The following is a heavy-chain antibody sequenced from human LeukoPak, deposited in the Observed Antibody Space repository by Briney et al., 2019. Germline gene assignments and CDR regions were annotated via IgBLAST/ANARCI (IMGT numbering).Heavy chain of an antibody. Sequence: PGGSLRLSCAASGFTVSSNYMSWVRQAPGKGLVWVSAISGSGGSTYYADSVKGRFTISRDNSKNTLYLQMNTLRAEDTAVYYCAKVANLYCSAGTCYWDYWGQGTLVTVSS. CDR3: AKVANLYCSAGTCYWDY. J-gene: IGHJ4*02. V-gene: IGHV3-23*01. CDR1: GFTVSSNY. D-gene: IGHD2-15*01. CDR2: ISGSGGST.